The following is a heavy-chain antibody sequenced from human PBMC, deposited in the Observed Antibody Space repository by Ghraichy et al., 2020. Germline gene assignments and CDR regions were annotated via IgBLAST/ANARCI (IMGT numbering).Heavy chain of an antibody. Sequence: GESLNISCVASGFTFSTFSLNLVRQAPGKGLEWVSYISSGSGTIYYADTVRGRFTISRDNAKNSLYLQMNSLRDEDTAVYFCARDPGTSSADYFQHWGQGTLVTVSS. CDR3: ARDPGTSSADYFQH. CDR2: ISSGSGTI. V-gene: IGHV3-48*02. CDR1: GFTFSTFS. D-gene: IGHD2-2*01. J-gene: IGHJ1*01.